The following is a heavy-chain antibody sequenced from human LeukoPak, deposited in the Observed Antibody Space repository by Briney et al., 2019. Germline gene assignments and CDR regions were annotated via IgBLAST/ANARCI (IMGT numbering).Heavy chain of an antibody. V-gene: IGHV1-2*02. CDR2: VNPNSGGT. J-gene: IGHJ4*02. Sequence: ASVKVSCKASGYTFTGYHMHWVRQAPGQGLEWMGWVNPNSGGTNYAQKFQGRVTMTRDTSISTAYMELSRLRSDDTAVYYCAKDYRIAVAGFDYRGQGTLVTVSS. CDR3: AKDYRIAVAGFDY. D-gene: IGHD6-19*01. CDR1: GYTFTGYH.